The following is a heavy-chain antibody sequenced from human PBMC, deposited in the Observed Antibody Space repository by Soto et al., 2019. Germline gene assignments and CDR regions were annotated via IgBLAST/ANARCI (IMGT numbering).Heavy chain of an antibody. D-gene: IGHD2-15*01. Sequence: GGSLRLSCAASGFNFRNYVMNWVRQAPGKGLEWVSCISGGESATYYADSVKGRLTISRDNAKSSLYLQMTSLRAEDTGVYYCARVRGYCSGGSCYVEYWGQGTLVTVSS. J-gene: IGHJ4*02. V-gene: IGHV3-48*03. CDR3: ARVRGYCSGGSCYVEY. CDR2: ISGGESAT. CDR1: GFNFRNYV.